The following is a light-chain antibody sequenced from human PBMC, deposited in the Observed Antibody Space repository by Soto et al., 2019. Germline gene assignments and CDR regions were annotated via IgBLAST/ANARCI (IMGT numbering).Light chain of an antibody. Sequence: IVWTQSPGTLSLSPGERATLSCRASQSVTNNYLAWYQQKPGQAPRLLIYGASSRATGIPDRFSGSGSGTDFTLTISRLEPEDYAVYYCQQYGHSLWTFGQGTKVDI. J-gene: IGKJ1*01. V-gene: IGKV3-20*01. CDR1: QSVTNNY. CDR3: QQYGHSLWT. CDR2: GAS.